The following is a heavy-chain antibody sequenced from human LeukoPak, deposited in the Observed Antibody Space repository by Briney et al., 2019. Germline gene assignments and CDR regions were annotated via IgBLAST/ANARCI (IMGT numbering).Heavy chain of an antibody. CDR2: IYYSGST. V-gene: IGHV4-59*01. J-gene: IGHJ4*02. Sequence: PSETPSLTCTVSGGSISSYYWSWIRQPPGKGLEWIGYIYYSGSTNYNPSLKSRVTISVGTSKNQFSLKLSSVTAADTAVYYCAGGGVGATSFDYWGQGTLVTVSS. CDR3: AGGGVGATSFDY. CDR1: GGSISSYY. D-gene: IGHD1-26*01.